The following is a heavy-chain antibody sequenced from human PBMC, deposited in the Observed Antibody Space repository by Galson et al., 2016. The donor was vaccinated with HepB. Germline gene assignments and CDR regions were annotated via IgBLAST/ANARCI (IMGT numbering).Heavy chain of an antibody. V-gene: IGHV1-46*01. CDR1: GYTFTSNF. CDR3: AGGPIAVAAPDDALDI. CDR2: INPNGGGR. J-gene: IGHJ3*02. D-gene: IGHD6-19*01. Sequence: SVKVSCKASGYTFTSNFVDWLRQAPGQGLEWLGRINPNGGGRIYAQKFQGRITLSRDTSTSTVYMELSSLTSEDTAEYYCAGGPIAVAAPDDALDIWGQGTMVNVYS.